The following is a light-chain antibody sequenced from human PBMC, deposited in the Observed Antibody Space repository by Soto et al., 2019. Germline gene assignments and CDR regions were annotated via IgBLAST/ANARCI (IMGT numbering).Light chain of an antibody. CDR3: HQYYDWPPWT. Sequence: DRVMTHSPATLSVSPWEIATLSCRASQSVNSNLAWYQQKPGQAPRLLIYGASTRATGIPARFSGSGSGTEFTLTISSLQPEDSAVYYCHQYYDWPPWTFGQGTKVDI. J-gene: IGKJ1*01. CDR2: GAS. V-gene: IGKV3-15*01. CDR1: QSVNSN.